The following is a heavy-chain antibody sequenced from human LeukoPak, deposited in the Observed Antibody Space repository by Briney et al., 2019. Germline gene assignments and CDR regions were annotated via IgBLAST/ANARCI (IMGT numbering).Heavy chain of an antibody. CDR2: INPNSGGT. Sequence: GASVKVSCKASGYTFTGYYMHWVRQAPGQGLEWMGWINPNSGGTNYAQKFQGRVTMTRDTSISTAYMELSRLRSDDTAVYYCSREMPSKNWFDPWGQGTLVSVSS. D-gene: IGHD2-2*01. CDR3: SREMPSKNWFDP. J-gene: IGHJ5*02. V-gene: IGHV1-2*02. CDR1: GYTFTGYY.